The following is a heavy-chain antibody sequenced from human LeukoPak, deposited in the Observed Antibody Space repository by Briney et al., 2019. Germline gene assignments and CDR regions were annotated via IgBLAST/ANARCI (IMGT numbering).Heavy chain of an antibody. V-gene: IGHV4-4*07. D-gene: IGHD3-9*01. CDR3: ARDDFEYSVHNGMDV. CDR2: VYRSGDT. CDR1: GGSISTYY. Sequence: SETLSLTCSVSGGSISTYYWSWIRQPAGKGLEWIGRVYRSGDTNYNPSLKSRVTMPVDTSKNQISLRLRSVTAADTAVYYCARDDFEYSVHNGMDVWGQGTTVTVSS. J-gene: IGHJ6*02.